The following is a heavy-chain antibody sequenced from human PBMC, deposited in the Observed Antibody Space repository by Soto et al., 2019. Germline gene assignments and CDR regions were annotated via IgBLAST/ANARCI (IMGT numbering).Heavy chain of an antibody. CDR1: GFTFSSYS. CDR3: ARGSWYGGNSGPGY. V-gene: IGHV3-48*02. CDR2: ISSSSSTI. J-gene: IGHJ4*02. Sequence: EVQLVESGGGLVQPGGSLRLSCAASGFTFSSYSMNWVRQAPGKGLEWVSYISSSSSTIYYADSVKGRFTISRDNAKNSLYLQMNSLRDEDTAVYYCARGSWYGGNSGPGYWGQGTLVTVSS. D-gene: IGHD2-21*02.